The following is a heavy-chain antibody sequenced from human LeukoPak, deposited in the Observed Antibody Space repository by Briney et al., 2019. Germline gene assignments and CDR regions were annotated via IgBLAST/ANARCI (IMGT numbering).Heavy chain of an antibody. CDR3: ARLEGVYDFRSGSELLGLIDY. Sequence: SETLSLTCTVSGGSISSSSYYWGWIRQPPGKGLEWIGSIYYSGSTYYNPSLKSRVTISVDTSKNQFSLKLSSVTAADTAVYYCARLEGVYDFRSGSELLGLIDYWGQGTLVTVSS. V-gene: IGHV4-39*01. D-gene: IGHD3-3*01. CDR2: IYYSGST. J-gene: IGHJ4*02. CDR1: GGSISSSSYY.